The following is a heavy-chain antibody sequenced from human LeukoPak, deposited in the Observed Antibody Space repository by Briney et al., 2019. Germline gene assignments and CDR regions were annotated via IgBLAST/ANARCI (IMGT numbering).Heavy chain of an antibody. V-gene: IGHV3-30*04. CDR2: ISYDGSNK. D-gene: IGHD6-19*01. Sequence: GRSLRLSYAASGFTFSSYAMHWVRQAPGKGLEWVAVISYDGSNKYYADSVKGRFTISRDNSKNTLYLQMNSLRAEDTAVYYCAKTIAVAGTGFDYWGQGTLVTVSS. CDR3: AKTIAVAGTGFDY. J-gene: IGHJ4*02. CDR1: GFTFSSYA.